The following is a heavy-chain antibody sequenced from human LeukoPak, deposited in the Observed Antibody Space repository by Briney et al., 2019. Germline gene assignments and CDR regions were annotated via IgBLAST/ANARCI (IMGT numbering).Heavy chain of an antibody. CDR2: INHSGST. CDR3: AREAGYCSSTSCYGWFDP. Sequence: SETLSLTCAVYGGSFSGYYWSWIRQPPGKGLEWIGEINHSGSTNYNPSLKSRVTISVDTSKNQFSLKLSSVTAADTAVYYCAREAGYCSSTSCYGWFDPWGQGTLVTVSS. J-gene: IGHJ5*02. D-gene: IGHD2-2*01. CDR1: GGSFSGYY. V-gene: IGHV4-34*01.